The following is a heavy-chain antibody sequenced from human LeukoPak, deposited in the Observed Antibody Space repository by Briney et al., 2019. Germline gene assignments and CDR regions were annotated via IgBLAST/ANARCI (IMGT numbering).Heavy chain of an antibody. J-gene: IGHJ4*02. D-gene: IGHD6-19*01. V-gene: IGHV3-48*02. Sequence: PGGSLRLSCEASGFSFSNYSMNWVRQIPGKGLEWLSYISSRSGTLYYADAVKGRFTISRDNAKNSLYLQMNSLRDEDTAVYYCASGYSSSLNHLDHWGQGTLVTVSS. CDR3: ASGYSSSLNHLDH. CDR2: ISSRSGTL. CDR1: GFSFSNYS.